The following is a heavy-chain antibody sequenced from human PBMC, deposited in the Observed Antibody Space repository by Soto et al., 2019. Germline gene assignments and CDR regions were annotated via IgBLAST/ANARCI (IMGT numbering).Heavy chain of an antibody. J-gene: IGHJ3*01. CDR1: GGSISSTHW. Sequence: QVQLQESGPGLVKPSGTLSLTCAVSGGSISSTHWWTWVRQSPGKGLEYIGEISHSGTSNSNPSLKSRVTLSVDKSKTHVFLTLTSVTPADAAVYYCARVVLSITRGAFDAWGQGTPVIVSS. D-gene: IGHD1-20*01. CDR3: ARVVLSITRGAFDA. V-gene: IGHV4-4*02. CDR2: ISHSGTS.